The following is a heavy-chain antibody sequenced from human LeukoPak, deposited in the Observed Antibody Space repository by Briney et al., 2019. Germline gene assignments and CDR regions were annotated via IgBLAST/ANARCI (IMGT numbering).Heavy chain of an antibody. CDR1: GGTFSSYA. V-gene: IGHV1-69*05. D-gene: IGHD6-19*01. CDR3: ARLYSSGWYGTNWFDP. CDR2: ITPIFATA. J-gene: IGHJ5*02. Sequence: SVKVSCKASGGTFSSYAISWVRQAPGQGLEWMGGITPIFATANYAQKFQGRVTITTDESTSTAYMELSSLRSEDTAVYYCARLYSSGWYGTNWFDPWGQGTLVTVSS.